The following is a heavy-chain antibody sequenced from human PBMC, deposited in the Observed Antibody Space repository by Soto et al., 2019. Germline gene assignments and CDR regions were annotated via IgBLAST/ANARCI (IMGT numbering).Heavy chain of an antibody. V-gene: IGHV3-23*01. CDR2: ISGRGGVT. CDR1: GFTFRNQD. D-gene: IGHD3-22*01. J-gene: IGHJ4*02. CDR3: AKDLQFRSYYESAGHYND. Sequence: EVQLLESGGGLVQPGGSLRLTCVGSGFTFRNQDMRWVRQAPGKGLEWVSGISGRGGVTYYADSVKGRFTISRDNSKNTLYLQMNNLRANDTAVYYCAKDLQFRSYYESAGHYNDWGQGTLVTVSS.